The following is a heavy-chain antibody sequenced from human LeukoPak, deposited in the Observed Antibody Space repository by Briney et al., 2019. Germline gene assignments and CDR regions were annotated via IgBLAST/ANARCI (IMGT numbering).Heavy chain of an antibody. J-gene: IGHJ6*03. V-gene: IGHV1-46*01. D-gene: IGHD3-10*01. CDR3: ARGPSITMIRGGQWYYYMDV. CDR2: INPSGGST. Sequence: GASVKVSCKASGYTFTRYYMYWVRQAPGQGLEWMGIINPSGGSTNYAQKFQGGVTMTRDTSTNTVYMELSSLRSEDTAVYYCARGPSITMIRGGQWYYYMDVWGKGTTVTISS. CDR1: GYTFTRYY.